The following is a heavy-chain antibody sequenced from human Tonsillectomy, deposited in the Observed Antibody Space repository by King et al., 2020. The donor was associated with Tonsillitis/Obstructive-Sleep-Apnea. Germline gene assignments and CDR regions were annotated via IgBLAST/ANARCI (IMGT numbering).Heavy chain of an antibody. V-gene: IGHV1-2*02. J-gene: IGHJ6*02. CDR1: GYTFTGYY. CDR2: INPNSGGT. Sequence: VQLVESGAEVKKPGASVKVSCKASGYTFTGYYMHWVRQAPGQGLEWMGWINPNSGGTNYAQKFQGRVTMTRDTSISTAYMELSRPRSDDTAVYYCARGSIFGVVITFYGMDVWGQGTTVTVSS. D-gene: IGHD3-3*01. CDR3: ARGSIFGVVITFYGMDV.